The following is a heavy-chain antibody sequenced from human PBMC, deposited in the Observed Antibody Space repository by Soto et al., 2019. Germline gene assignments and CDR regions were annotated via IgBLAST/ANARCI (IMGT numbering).Heavy chain of an antibody. Sequence: LGESLKISCQDTGYTFTNYRIAWVRQMPGRGLEWMGIVQPDTSDTTYSPSFQGQVTISADKSITTAYVHWGSLKASDTAIYYCARQARDGYRLDHWGQGTLVNVSS. J-gene: IGHJ4*02. V-gene: IGHV5-51*01. D-gene: IGHD5-12*01. CDR2: VQPDTSDT. CDR3: ARQARDGYRLDH. CDR1: GYTFTNYR.